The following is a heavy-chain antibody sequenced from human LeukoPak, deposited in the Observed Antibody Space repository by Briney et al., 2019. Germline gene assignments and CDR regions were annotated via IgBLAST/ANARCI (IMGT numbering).Heavy chain of an antibody. CDR3: ARDPYSGNYGNYYYYYMDV. Sequence: GGSLRLSCAASGFTFSSYEMNWVRQAPGKGLEWVSYISSSGSTIYYADSVKGRFTISRDNAKNPLYLQMNSLGPEDTAVYYCARDPYSGNYGNYYYYYMDVWGKGTTVTISS. D-gene: IGHD1-26*01. CDR2: ISSSGSTI. CDR1: GFTFSSYE. J-gene: IGHJ6*03. V-gene: IGHV3-48*03.